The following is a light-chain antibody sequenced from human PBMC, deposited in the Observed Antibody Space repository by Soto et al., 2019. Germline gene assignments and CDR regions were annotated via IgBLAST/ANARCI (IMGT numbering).Light chain of an antibody. J-gene: IGKJ4*01. CDR1: QSISSY. V-gene: IGKV1-39*01. Sequence: DLPMTQSPSSLSASVGDRVTITCRASQSISSYLNWYQQKPGKAPKLLIYAASSLQSGVPSRFSGSGSATDFTLTISSLQPEDFATYYCQQSYSTPLTFGGGTKVEIK. CDR2: AAS. CDR3: QQSYSTPLT.